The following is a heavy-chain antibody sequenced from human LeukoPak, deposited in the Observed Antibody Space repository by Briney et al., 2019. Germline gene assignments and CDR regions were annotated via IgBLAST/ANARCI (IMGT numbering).Heavy chain of an antibody. J-gene: IGHJ3*02. CDR2: IIPIFGTA. CDR1: GGTFSSYA. V-gene: IGHV1-69*01. D-gene: IGHD3-22*01. CDR3: ARAHYYDSKALYDAFDI. Sequence: ASVKVSCKASGGTFSSYAISWVRQAPGQGLEWMGGIIPIFGTANYAQKFQGRVTITADESTSTAYMELSSLRSEDTAVYYCARAHYYDSKALYDAFDIWGQGTMVTVSS.